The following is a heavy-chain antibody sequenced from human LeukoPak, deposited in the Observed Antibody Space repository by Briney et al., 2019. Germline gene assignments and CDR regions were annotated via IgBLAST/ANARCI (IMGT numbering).Heavy chain of an antibody. CDR3: ARGGTTYYYDSSGYYGY. CDR1: GGSFSGYY. D-gene: IGHD3-22*01. V-gene: IGHV4-34*01. Sequence: PSETLSLTCAVYGGSFSGYYWSWIRQPPGKGLEWIGEINHSGSTNYNPSLKSRVTISVDTSKNQFSLKLSSVTAADTAVYYCARGGTTYYYDSSGYYGYWGQGTLVTVSS. J-gene: IGHJ4*02. CDR2: INHSGST.